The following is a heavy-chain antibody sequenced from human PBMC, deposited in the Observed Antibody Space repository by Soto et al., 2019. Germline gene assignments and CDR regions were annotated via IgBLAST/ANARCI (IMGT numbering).Heavy chain of an antibody. D-gene: IGHD3-22*01. Sequence: GGSLRLSCAASGFTFSSYAMSWVRQAPGKGLEWVSAISGSGGSTYYADSVKGRFTISRDNSKNTLYLQMNSLRAEDTAVYYCASRDYYDSSGEGDAFDIWGQGTVVTVSS. CDR1: GFTFSSYA. J-gene: IGHJ3*02. CDR3: ASRDYYDSSGEGDAFDI. CDR2: ISGSGGST. V-gene: IGHV3-23*01.